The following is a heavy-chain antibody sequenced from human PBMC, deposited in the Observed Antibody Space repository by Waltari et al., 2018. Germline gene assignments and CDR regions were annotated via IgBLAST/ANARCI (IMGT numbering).Heavy chain of an antibody. D-gene: IGHD7-27*01. V-gene: IGHV3-43D*03. CDR2: IRWDGGST. CDR3: AKPTLTGEGYFDY. CDR1: GFTFDDFA. Sequence: EVQLVESGGVVVQPGGSLRLSCAASGFTFDDFAMHWIRQAPGKGLEWVSLIRWDGGSTYYADSVKGRFTISRDNSKNSLYLQMNSLRAEDTALYYCAKPTLTGEGYFDYWGQGTLVTVSS. J-gene: IGHJ4*02.